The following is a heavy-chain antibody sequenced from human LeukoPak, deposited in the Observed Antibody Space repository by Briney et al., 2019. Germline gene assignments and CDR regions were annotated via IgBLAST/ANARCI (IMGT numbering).Heavy chain of an antibody. J-gene: IGHJ3*02. V-gene: IGHV4-61*02. CDR1: GGSISSGSYY. CDR3: ARDMYYNPVRFDI. CDR2: ISTSGTS. D-gene: IGHD3-10*01. Sequence: SETLSLTCTVSGGSISSGSYYWSWIRQPAGKGLEWIGRISTSGTSNYNPSLNSRVTISLDTSKNQSSLRLSSVTAADTAVYYCARDMYYNPVRFDIWGQGTMVTVSS.